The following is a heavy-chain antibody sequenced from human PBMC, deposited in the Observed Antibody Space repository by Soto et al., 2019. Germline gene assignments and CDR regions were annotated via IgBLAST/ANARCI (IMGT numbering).Heavy chain of an antibody. V-gene: IGHV3-64*01. CDR2: ISSNGVGT. D-gene: IGHD6-6*01. CDR3: ARRARPDFYYMDG. Sequence: EVQLAESGGGLAQPGGSLRLSCAASGFTLSGYAMDWVRQAPGKGLEYVSGISSNGVGTYYANSVQGRFTISRDNSKNTVYPQMGSLRSEDMAVYYCARRARPDFYYMDGWGKGTTVTVSS. CDR1: GFTLSGYA. J-gene: IGHJ6*03.